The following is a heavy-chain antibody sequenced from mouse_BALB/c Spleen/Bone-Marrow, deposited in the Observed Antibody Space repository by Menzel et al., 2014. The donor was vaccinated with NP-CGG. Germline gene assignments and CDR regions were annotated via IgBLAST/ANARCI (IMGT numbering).Heavy chain of an antibody. V-gene: IGHV5-9-2*01. CDR3: ARHAYYDQTEVSFVY. CDR2: ISGGGSYT. CDR1: GFSFNSYC. J-gene: IGHJ3*01. D-gene: IGHD2-4*01. Sequence: EVQRVESGGGLVKSGGSLKLSCAASGFSFNSYCMSWVRQTPEKRLEWVATISGGGSYTFYPDSVKGRFTISRDNAKNNLYLQLSSLRSEDTALYYCARHAYYDQTEVSFVYWGQGTLVTVSA.